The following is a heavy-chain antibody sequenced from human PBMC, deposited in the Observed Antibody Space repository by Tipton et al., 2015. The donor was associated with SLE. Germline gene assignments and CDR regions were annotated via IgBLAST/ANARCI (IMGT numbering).Heavy chain of an antibody. V-gene: IGHV1-18*01. CDR3: ARDAAVAGSGAFDI. CDR2: ISAYNGNT. D-gene: IGHD6-19*01. J-gene: IGHJ3*02. CDR1: GYTFTSYG. Sequence: QSGAEVKKPGASVKVSCKASGYTFTSYGISWVRQAPGQGLEWMGWISAYNGNTNYAQKLQGRVTMTRDTSISTAYMELSRLRSDDTAVYYCARDAAVAGSGAFDIWGQGTMVTVSS.